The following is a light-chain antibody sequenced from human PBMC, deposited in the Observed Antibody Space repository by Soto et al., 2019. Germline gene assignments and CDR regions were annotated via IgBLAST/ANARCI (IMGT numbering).Light chain of an antibody. CDR2: DAS. CDR1: QSVSSY. Sequence: EIVLTQSPATLSVSPGERATLSCRASQSVSSYLAWYQQKPGQAPRLLIYDASNRATGIPARFSGGGSGTDFTLTIDNLEPEDFAIYYCQQRSNWPPITFSQGTRLEI. J-gene: IGKJ5*01. CDR3: QQRSNWPPIT. V-gene: IGKV3-11*01.